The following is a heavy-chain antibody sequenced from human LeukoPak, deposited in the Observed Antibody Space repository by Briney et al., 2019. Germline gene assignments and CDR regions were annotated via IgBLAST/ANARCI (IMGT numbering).Heavy chain of an antibody. J-gene: IGHJ4*02. CDR3: ARDLLGWELHYFDY. CDR2: IGSSGSYI. V-gene: IGHV3-21*01. Sequence: PGGSLRLSCEVSGFTFSSYHMNWVRQAPGKGLEWVSSIGSSGSYIYYADSLTGRFTVSRDNAKNSLYLQMNSLRAEDTAVYYCARDLLGWELHYFDYWGQGTLVTVSS. D-gene: IGHD1-26*01. CDR1: GFTFSSYH.